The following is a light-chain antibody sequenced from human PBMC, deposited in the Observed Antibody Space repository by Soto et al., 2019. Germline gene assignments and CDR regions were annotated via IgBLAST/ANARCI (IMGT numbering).Light chain of an antibody. Sequence: QSALTQPASVSGSPGQSITISCTGTNSDLGTYNLVSWYQQHPGKAPKLMIYEGSKRPSGVSNRFSGSKSGNTASLTISGLQAEDEADYYCWSYAGSSTSVFGGGTKLTVL. CDR2: EGS. CDR3: WSYAGSSTSV. J-gene: IGLJ2*01. V-gene: IGLV2-23*01. CDR1: NSDLGTYNL.